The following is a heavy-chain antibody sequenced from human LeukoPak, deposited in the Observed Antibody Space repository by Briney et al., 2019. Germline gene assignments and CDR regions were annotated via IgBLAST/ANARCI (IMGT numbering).Heavy chain of an antibody. D-gene: IGHD4-4*01. CDR3: ARGLVRRMTTVIKNWFDP. CDR1: GGSFSGYY. V-gene: IGHV4-34*01. J-gene: IGHJ5*02. CDR2: INHSGST. Sequence: PSETLSLTCAVYGGSFSGYYWSWIRQPPGKGLEWIGEINHSGSTNYNPSLKSRVTISVDTSKNQFSLKLSSVTAADTAVYYCARGLVRRMTTVIKNWFDPWGQGTLVTVSS.